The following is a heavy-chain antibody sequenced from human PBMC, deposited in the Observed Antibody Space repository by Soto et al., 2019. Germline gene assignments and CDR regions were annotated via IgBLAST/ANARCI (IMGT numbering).Heavy chain of an antibody. V-gene: IGHV4-34*01. D-gene: IGHD3-10*01. CDR1: GGAFNGYY. J-gene: IGHJ4*02. Sequence: QVHLQQWGAGLLKPSETLSLTCAVNGGAFNGYYWTWIRQSPGKGLQWIGEINHSGTVDYNPSLKSRVTLSIDTSKKQFSLTLTSVTAADPAVYYCARAGAALVRGSIGGFDYWGQGTLVTVSS. CDR3: ARAGAALVRGSIGGFDY. CDR2: INHSGTV.